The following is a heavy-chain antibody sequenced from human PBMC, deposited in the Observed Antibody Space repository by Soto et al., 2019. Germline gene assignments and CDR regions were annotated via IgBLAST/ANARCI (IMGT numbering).Heavy chain of an antibody. CDR1: GFTFSSYS. D-gene: IGHD3-10*01. CDR2: ISSSSSTI. J-gene: IGHJ5*02. CDR3: ARSRRELWFGELAKGWFDP. V-gene: IGHV3-48*02. Sequence: HPGGSLRLSCAASGFTFSSYSMNWVRQAPGKGLEWVSYISSSSSTIYYADSVKGRFTISRDNAKNSLYLQMNSLRDEDTAVYYCARSRRELWFGELAKGWFDPWGQGTLVTVSS.